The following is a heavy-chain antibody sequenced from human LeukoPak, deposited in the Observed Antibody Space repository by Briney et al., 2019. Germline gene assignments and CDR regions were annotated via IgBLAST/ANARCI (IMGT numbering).Heavy chain of an antibody. CDR1: GFTVNNNY. J-gene: IGHJ6*02. Sequence: PGGSLRLSCAASGFTVNNNYMNWVRQAPGKGLEWIGEINHSGSTNYNPSLKSRVTISVDTSKNQFSLKLSSVTAADTAVYYCARGSTTMIVVVRPSYYYGMDVWGQGTTVTVSS. CDR3: ARGSTTMIVVVRPSYYYGMDV. CDR2: INHSGST. D-gene: IGHD3-22*01. V-gene: IGHV4-34*01.